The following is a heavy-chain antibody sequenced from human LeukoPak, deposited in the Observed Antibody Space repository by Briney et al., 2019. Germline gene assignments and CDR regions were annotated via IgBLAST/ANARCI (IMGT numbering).Heavy chain of an antibody. CDR2: IYYSGST. V-gene: IGHV4-39*01. CDR3: ALPALDYFDY. J-gene: IGHJ4*02. Sequence: SETLSLTCTVSGGSISSSSYYWGWIRQPPGKGLEWIGSIYYSGSTYYNPSLKSRVTISVDTSKNQFSLKLSSVTAADTAVYYCALPALDYFDYWGQGTLVTVSS. CDR1: GGSISSSSYY. D-gene: IGHD2-21*02.